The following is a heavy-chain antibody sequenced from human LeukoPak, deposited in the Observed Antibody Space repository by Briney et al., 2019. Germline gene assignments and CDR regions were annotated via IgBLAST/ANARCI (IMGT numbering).Heavy chain of an antibody. J-gene: IGHJ3*02. CDR3: AKDIGYSYGLPYDAFDI. D-gene: IGHD5-18*01. Sequence: GGSLRLSCAASGFTFSSYAMSWVRQAPGKGLEWVSAISGSGGSTYYADSVKGRFTISRDNSKNTLYLPMNSLRAEDTAVYYCAKDIGYSYGLPYDAFDIWGQGTMVTVSS. CDR1: GFTFSSYA. CDR2: ISGSGGST. V-gene: IGHV3-23*01.